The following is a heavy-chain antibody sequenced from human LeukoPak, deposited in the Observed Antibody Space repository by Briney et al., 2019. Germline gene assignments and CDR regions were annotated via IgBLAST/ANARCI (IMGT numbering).Heavy chain of an antibody. V-gene: IGHV3-64*01. CDR2: ISSNGGST. Sequence: GGSLRLSCAASGFTFSSYAMHWVRQAPGKGLEYVSAISSNGGSTYYANSVKGRFTISRDNSKNTLYLQMGSLRAEDTAVYYCARDLGDRNWFDPWGQGTLVTVSS. CDR1: GFTFSSYA. J-gene: IGHJ5*02. CDR3: ARDLGDRNWFDP. D-gene: IGHD3-16*01.